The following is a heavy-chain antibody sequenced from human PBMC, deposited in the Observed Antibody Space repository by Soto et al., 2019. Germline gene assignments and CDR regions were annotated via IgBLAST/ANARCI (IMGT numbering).Heavy chain of an antibody. CDR2: MNPNSGNT. V-gene: IGHV1-8*01. J-gene: IGHJ4*02. CDR1: GYTFTSYD. CDR3: ASVRFRRDGYNRFDD. Sequence: ASVKVSCKASGYTFTSYDINWVRQATGQGLEWMGWMNPNSGNTGYAQKFQGRVTMTRNTSISTAYMELSSLRSEDTTVYYCASVRFRRDGYNRFDDWGQGTLVTVSS. D-gene: IGHD5-18*01.